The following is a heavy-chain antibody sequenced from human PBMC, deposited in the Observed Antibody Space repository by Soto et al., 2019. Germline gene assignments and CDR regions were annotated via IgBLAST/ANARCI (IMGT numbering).Heavy chain of an antibody. CDR1: GFAFRSYS. D-gene: IGHD4-17*01. Sequence: GSLRVSCAASGFAFRSYSMNCVCQAPGKGLEWVSYFSSSSSTIYYADSVKGRFTISRDNAKNSLYLQMNSLRAEDTAVYYCARIRAPQREKTTGTHRGAFDIWGQGTMVTVSS. V-gene: IGHV3-48*01. CDR3: ARIRAPQREKTTGTHRGAFDI. J-gene: IGHJ3*02. CDR2: FSSSSSTI.